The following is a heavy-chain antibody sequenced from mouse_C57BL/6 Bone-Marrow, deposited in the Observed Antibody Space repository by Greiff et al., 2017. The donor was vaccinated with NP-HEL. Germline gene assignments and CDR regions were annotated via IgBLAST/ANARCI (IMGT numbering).Heavy chain of an antibody. V-gene: IGHV5-12*01. Sequence: EVHLVESGGGLVQPGGSLKLSCAASGFTFSDYYMYWVRQTPEKRLEWVAYISNGGGSTYYPDTVKGRFTISRDNAKNTLYLQMSRLKSEDTAMYSCARHVDSSGYDWFAYWGQGTLVTVSA. CDR3: ARHVDSSGYDWFAY. D-gene: IGHD3-2*02. CDR1: GFTFSDYY. J-gene: IGHJ3*01. CDR2: ISNGGGST.